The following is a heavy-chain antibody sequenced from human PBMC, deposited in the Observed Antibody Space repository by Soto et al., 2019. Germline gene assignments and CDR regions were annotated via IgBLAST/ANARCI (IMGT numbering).Heavy chain of an antibody. J-gene: IGHJ3*02. Sequence: AASVKVSCKASGFTFTSSAVQWVRQARGQRLEWIGWIVVGSGNTNYAQKFQERVTITRDMSTSTAYMELSSLRSEDTAVYYCVAVYYDSSGYYLPLAFDIWGQGTMVTVSS. CDR1: GFTFTSSA. CDR3: VAVYYDSSGYYLPLAFDI. V-gene: IGHV1-58*01. CDR2: IVVGSGNT. D-gene: IGHD3-22*01.